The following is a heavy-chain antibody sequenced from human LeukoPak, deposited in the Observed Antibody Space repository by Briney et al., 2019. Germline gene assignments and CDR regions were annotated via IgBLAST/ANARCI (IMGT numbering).Heavy chain of an antibody. CDR3: ARIRYSSSWDYYYYYMDV. J-gene: IGHJ6*03. Sequence: PSETLSLTCTVSGGSISSSSYYWGWIRQPPGKGLEWIGSIYYSGSTYYNPSLKSRVTISVDTSKNQFSLKLSSVTAADTAVYYCARIRYSSSWDYYYYYMDVWGKGTTVTISS. V-gene: IGHV4-39*01. D-gene: IGHD6-13*01. CDR1: GGSISSSSYY. CDR2: IYYSGST.